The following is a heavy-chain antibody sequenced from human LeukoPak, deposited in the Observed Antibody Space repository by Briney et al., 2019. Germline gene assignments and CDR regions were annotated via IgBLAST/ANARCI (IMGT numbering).Heavy chain of an antibody. D-gene: IGHD3-16*01. Sequence: ASVKVSCKASGYTFTGYYMHWVRQAPGQGLEWMGWINPNSGGTNYAQKFQGRVTMTRDTSISTAYMELSRLRSEDTAVYYCARDRIWDRAFDIWGQGTMVTVSS. CDR2: INPNSGGT. J-gene: IGHJ3*02. V-gene: IGHV1-2*02. CDR1: GYTFTGYY. CDR3: ARDRIWDRAFDI.